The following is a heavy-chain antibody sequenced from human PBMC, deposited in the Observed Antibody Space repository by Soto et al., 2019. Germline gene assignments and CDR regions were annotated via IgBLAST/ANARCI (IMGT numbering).Heavy chain of an antibody. CDR2: IYYSGST. V-gene: IGHV4-39*01. Sequence: QLQLQESGPGLVKPSETLSLTCTVSGGSISSSSYYWGWIRQPPGKGLEWIGSIYYSGSTYYNPSLKSRVTISVDTSKNQFSLKLSSATAADTAVYYCARPTQYSSSSNWFDPWGQGTLVTVSS. J-gene: IGHJ5*02. CDR3: ARPTQYSSSSNWFDP. D-gene: IGHD6-6*01. CDR1: GGSISSSSYY.